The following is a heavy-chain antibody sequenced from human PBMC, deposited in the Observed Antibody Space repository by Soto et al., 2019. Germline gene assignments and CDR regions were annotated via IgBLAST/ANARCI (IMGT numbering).Heavy chain of an antibody. J-gene: IGHJ4*02. Sequence: QITLKESGPTLVKPTQTLTLTCTFSGFSLSTSGVNVGWIRQPPGKALEWLALIYWDDDKRYSPSLKSRLTITKDTFTNQVVLTMTNMDPVDTATYYCAQSFGDYVGVFFDYWGQGTLVTVSS. V-gene: IGHV2-5*02. CDR2: IYWDDDK. CDR1: GFSLSTSGVN. CDR3: AQSFGDYVGVFFDY. D-gene: IGHD4-17*01.